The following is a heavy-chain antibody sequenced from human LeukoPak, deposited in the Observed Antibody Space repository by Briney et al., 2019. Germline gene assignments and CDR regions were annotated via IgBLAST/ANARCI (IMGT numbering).Heavy chain of an antibody. J-gene: IGHJ3*02. V-gene: IGHV3-53*04. CDR2: IYSGGST. CDR3: ARHIGFDAFDI. CDR1: GFTFSTYS. Sequence: PGESLRLSCTASGFTFSTYSMNWVRQAPGKGLEWVSLIYSGGSTYYADSVKGRFTISRHNSRNTLYLQMNSLRAEDTAVYYCARHIGFDAFDIWGQGTMVTVSS.